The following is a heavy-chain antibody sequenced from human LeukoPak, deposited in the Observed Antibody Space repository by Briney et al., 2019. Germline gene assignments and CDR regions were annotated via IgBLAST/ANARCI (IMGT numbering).Heavy chain of an antibody. CDR3: ATESVGQLWSNKKIFDP. CDR1: GYTLTELS. Sequence: ASVKVSCKVSGYTLTELSMHWVRQAPGKGLEWMGGFDPEGGETIYAQKFQGRVTMTEDTSTDTAYMELSSLRSEDTAVYYCATESVGQLWSNKKIFDPWGQGTLVTVSS. CDR2: FDPEGGET. J-gene: IGHJ5*02. D-gene: IGHD5-18*01. V-gene: IGHV1-24*01.